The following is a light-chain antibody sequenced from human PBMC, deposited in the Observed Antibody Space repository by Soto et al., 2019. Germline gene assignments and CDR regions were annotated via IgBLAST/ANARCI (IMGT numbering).Light chain of an antibody. V-gene: IGLV2-8*01. CDR3: SSFAGNNNLV. CDR2: EVS. J-gene: IGLJ2*01. CDR1: SSDDGGYNY. Sequence: QSALTQPPSAPGSPGQSVTISCTGTSSDDGGYNYVSWYQQHPGKAPKLIISEVSKRPSGVPDRFSGSKSGNTASLTVSGLQAEDEADYYCSSFAGNNNLVFGGGTKLTVL.